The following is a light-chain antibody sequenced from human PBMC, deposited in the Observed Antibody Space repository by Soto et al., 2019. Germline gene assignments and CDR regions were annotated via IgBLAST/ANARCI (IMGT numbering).Light chain of an antibody. J-gene: IGLJ2*01. V-gene: IGLV1-40*01. CDR3: QSFDSSLTAPI. CDR2: GNT. CDR1: SSNIGAGFD. Sequence: QSVLTQPPSVSGAPGQTVAISCTGSSSNIGAGFDVHWYQQVPGTAPKLVLYGNTNRPSGVPDRFSGSRSGSSASLAITGLQAEDEADYYCQSFDSSLTAPILGVGTQLTVL.